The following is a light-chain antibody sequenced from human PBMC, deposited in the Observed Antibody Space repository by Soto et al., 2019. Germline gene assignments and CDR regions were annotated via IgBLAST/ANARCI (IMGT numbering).Light chain of an antibody. V-gene: IGKV4-1*01. J-gene: IGKJ4*01. CDR3: QQYYSTPPGLT. Sequence: DIVMTQSPDSLAVSLGERATINCRSSQSVLYNSNNKNYLTWYQQKPGQPPKLLIYWASTRESGVPDRFSGSGSGTDFPLTISSLQAEDVAVYSCQQYYSTPPGLTFGGGTXVXI. CDR1: QSVLYNSNNKNY. CDR2: WAS.